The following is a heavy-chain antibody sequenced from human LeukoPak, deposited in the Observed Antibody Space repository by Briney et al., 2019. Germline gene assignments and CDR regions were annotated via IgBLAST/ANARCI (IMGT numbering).Heavy chain of an antibody. CDR1: GGTFSSYA. Sequence: ASVKVSCKASGGTFSSYAISWVRQAPGQGLEWMGGIIPIFGTANYAQKFQGRVTITADESTSTAYMELSSLRSEDTAVYYCARADPEQQLVSDAFDIWGQGTMVTVSS. CDR2: IIPIFGTA. D-gene: IGHD6-13*01. V-gene: IGHV1-69*13. J-gene: IGHJ3*02. CDR3: ARADPEQQLVSDAFDI.